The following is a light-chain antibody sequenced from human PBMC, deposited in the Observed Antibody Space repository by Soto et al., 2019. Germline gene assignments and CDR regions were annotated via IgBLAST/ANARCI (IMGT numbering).Light chain of an antibody. CDR2: GAS. V-gene: IGKV3-20*01. CDR3: QQYGTSPGT. J-gene: IGKJ2*02. Sequence: EIVLTQSPGTLSLSPGDRATLSCRASQSVRSNFLAWYQQKPGQAPKLPISGASSRATGIPDRFSGSGSGTDFTLTISRLEPEDFALYSCQQYGTSPGTFGQGTKLEIK. CDR1: QSVRSNF.